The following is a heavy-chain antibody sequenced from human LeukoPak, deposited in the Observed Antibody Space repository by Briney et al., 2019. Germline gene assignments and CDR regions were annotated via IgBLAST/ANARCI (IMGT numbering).Heavy chain of an antibody. CDR2: IYYSGST. CDR1: GGSISSYY. V-gene: IGHV4-59*01. Sequence: SETLSLTCTVSGGSISSYYWSWIRQPPGKGLEWIGYIYYSGSTNYNPSLKSRVTISVDTSKNQFSLKLSSVTAADTAVYYCAGSNCSGGSCYAYYYYGMDVWGQGTTVTVSS. D-gene: IGHD2-15*01. J-gene: IGHJ6*02. CDR3: AGSNCSGGSCYAYYYYGMDV.